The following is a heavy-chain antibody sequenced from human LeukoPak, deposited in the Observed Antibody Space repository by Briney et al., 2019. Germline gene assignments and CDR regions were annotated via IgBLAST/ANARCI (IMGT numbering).Heavy chain of an antibody. CDR3: ARGRSITMPSRAFDI. CDR1: GGSISSSSYY. Sequence: PSETLSLTCTVSGGSISSSSYYWSWIRQPPGKGLEWIGYIYYSGSTNYNPSLKSRVTISVDTSKNQFSLKLSSVTAADTAVYYCARGRSITMPSRAFDIWGQGTMVTVSS. J-gene: IGHJ3*02. CDR2: IYYSGST. D-gene: IGHD3-10*01. V-gene: IGHV4-61*01.